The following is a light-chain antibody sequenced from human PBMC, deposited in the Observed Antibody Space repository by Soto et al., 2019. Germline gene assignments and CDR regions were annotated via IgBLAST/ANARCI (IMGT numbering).Light chain of an antibody. CDR3: QTWGTAIRVV. Sequence: QLVLTQSPSASASLGASVKLTCTLSSGHSNYAIAWHQQQPEKGPRYLMKVNSDGSHSKGDGIPDRFSGSSSGAERYLTISSLQSEDEADYYCQTWGTAIRVVFGGGTKVTVL. CDR1: SGHSNYA. CDR2: VNSDGSH. J-gene: IGLJ2*01. V-gene: IGLV4-69*01.